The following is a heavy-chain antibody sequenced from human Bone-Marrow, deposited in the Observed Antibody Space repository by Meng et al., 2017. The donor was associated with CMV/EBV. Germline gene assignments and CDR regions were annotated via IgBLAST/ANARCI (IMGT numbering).Heavy chain of an antibody. V-gene: IGHV3-23*01. CDR2: ISGSGGST. CDR1: GFSVSNNY. D-gene: IGHD3-22*01. CDR3: AKVATRTYYYDSSGYHFDY. Sequence: GGSLRLSCAASGFSVSNNYMTWVRQAPGKGLEWVSAISGSGGSTYYADSVKGRFTISRDNSKNTLYLQMNSLRAEDTAVYYCAKVATRTYYYDSSGYHFDYWGQGTLVTVSS. J-gene: IGHJ4*02.